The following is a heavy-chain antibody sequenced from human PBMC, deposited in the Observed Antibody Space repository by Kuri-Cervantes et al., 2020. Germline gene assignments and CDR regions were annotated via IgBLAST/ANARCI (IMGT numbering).Heavy chain of an antibody. CDR2: IKSKTDGGTT. V-gene: IGHV3-15*01. CDR1: GFTFSDYY. D-gene: IGHD3-10*01. J-gene: IGHJ4*02. Sequence: LSLTCAASGFTFSDYYMSWIRQAPGKGLEWVGRIKSKTDGGTTDYAAPVKGRFTISRDDSKNTLYLQMNSLKTEDTAVYYCTTDFSVIYFDYWGQGTLVTVSS. CDR3: TTDFSVIYFDY.